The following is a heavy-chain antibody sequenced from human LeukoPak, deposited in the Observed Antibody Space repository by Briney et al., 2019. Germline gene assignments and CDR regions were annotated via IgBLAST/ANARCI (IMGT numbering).Heavy chain of an antibody. CDR1: GYTFTSYY. Sequence: ASVKVSCKASGYTFTSYYMHWVRQAPGQGLEWMGIISPSGGSTSYAQKFQGRVTMTRDMSTSTVYMELSSLRSEDTAVYYCARQGRTGGWYFDYWGQGTLVTVSS. J-gene: IGHJ4*02. CDR2: ISPSGGST. CDR3: ARQGRTGGWYFDY. V-gene: IGHV1-46*01. D-gene: IGHD1-14*01.